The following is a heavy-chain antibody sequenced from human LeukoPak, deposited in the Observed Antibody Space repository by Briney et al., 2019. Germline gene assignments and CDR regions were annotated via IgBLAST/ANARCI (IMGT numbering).Heavy chain of an antibody. CDR1: GFTFSSYW. J-gene: IGHJ6*02. Sequence: GGTLRLSCAASGFTFSSYWMNWARQAPGKGLEWVASINHNGNVNYYVDTVKGRFTISRDNAKNSLYLQMSNLRAEDTAVYFCARGGGLDVWGQGATVTVSS. V-gene: IGHV3-7*03. CDR2: INHNGNVN. CDR3: ARGGGLDV. D-gene: IGHD3-16*01.